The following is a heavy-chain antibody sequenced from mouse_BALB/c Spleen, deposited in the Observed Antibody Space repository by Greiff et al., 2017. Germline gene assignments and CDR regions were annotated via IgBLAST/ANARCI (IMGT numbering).Heavy chain of an antibody. CDR3: ARASITTDYFDY. V-gene: IGHV1-67*01. D-gene: IGHD1-2*01. Sequence: VQLQQSGPELVRPGVSVKISCKGSGYTFTDYAMHWVKQSHAKSLEWIGVISTYYGNTNYNQKFKGKATMTVDKSSSTAYMELARLTSEDSAIYYCARASITTDYFDYWGQGTTLTVSS. J-gene: IGHJ2*01. CDR2: ISTYYGNT. CDR1: GYTFTDYA.